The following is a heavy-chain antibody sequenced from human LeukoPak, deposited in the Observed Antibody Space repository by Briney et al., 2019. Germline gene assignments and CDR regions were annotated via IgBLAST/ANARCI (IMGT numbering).Heavy chain of an antibody. D-gene: IGHD6-13*01. CDR3: ARAAGPLTAPGH. J-gene: IGHJ4*02. CDR2: IYYSGST. CDR1: GGSISSYY. Sequence: SETLSLTCSVSGGSISSYYWSWIRQPPGKGLEWIGYIYYSGSTNYNPSLKSRVTISVDTSKNQFSLKLSSVTAADTAVYYCARAAGPLTAPGHWGQGTPVTVSS. V-gene: IGHV4-59*01.